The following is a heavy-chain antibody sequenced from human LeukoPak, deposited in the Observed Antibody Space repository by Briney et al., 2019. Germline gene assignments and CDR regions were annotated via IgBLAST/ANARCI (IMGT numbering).Heavy chain of an antibody. V-gene: IGHV3-7*01. CDR3: ARLRSQPVADTYYYYMDV. CDR1: GFTFSSYW. CDR2: IKKDGSEK. D-gene: IGHD6-19*01. Sequence: GGSLRLSCAASGFTFSSYWMSWVRQAPGKGLEWVANIKKDGSEKYYVDSVKGRFTISRDNAKTSLYLQMNSLRAEDTAVYYCARLRSQPVADTYYYYMDVWGKGTTVTVSS. J-gene: IGHJ6*03.